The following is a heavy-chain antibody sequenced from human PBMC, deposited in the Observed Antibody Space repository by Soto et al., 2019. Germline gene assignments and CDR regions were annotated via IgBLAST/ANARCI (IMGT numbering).Heavy chain of an antibody. Sequence: VQLEESGGGLVQPGGSLRLSCAASGFTFSSYTMNWFRQAPGKGLEWVSYITGTSSPIYYADSVKGRFTISRDNAKNLLYLQMNSLRAEDTAVYYCARLDYDFDYWGQGTLVTVSS. CDR2: ITGTSSPI. CDR1: GFTFSSYT. J-gene: IGHJ4*02. D-gene: IGHD3-16*01. CDR3: ARLDYDFDY. V-gene: IGHV3-48*01.